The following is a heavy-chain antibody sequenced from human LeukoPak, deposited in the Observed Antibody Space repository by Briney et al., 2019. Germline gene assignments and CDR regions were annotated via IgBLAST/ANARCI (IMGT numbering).Heavy chain of an antibody. CDR3: AKAEGFGEALDY. Sequence: GGSLRLSCAASGFTFSSYAMSWDRQAPGKGLEWVSAISGSGGSTYYADSVKGRFTISRDNSKNTLYLQMNSLRAEDTAVYYCAKAEGFGEALDYWGQGTLVTVSS. V-gene: IGHV3-23*01. J-gene: IGHJ4*02. CDR1: GFTFSSYA. D-gene: IGHD3-10*01. CDR2: ISGSGGST.